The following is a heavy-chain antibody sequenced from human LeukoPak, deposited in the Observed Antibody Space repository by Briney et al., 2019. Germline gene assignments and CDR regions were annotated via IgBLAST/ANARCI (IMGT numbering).Heavy chain of an antibody. CDR1: GGSISSYY. J-gene: IGHJ4*02. CDR2: ISTSGTT. Sequence: ETLSLTCTVSGGSISSYYWLWIRQPAGKGLEWIGRISTSGTTNYNPDLKRRVTMSVDTSKNQFSLKLSSVTAADTAVYYCARLSTVTTAFDYWGQGTLVTVSS. V-gene: IGHV4-4*07. D-gene: IGHD4-17*01. CDR3: ARLSTVTTAFDY.